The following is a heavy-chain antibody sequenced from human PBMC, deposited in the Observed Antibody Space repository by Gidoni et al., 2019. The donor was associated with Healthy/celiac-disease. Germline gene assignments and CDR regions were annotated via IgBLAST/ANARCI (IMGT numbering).Heavy chain of an antibody. J-gene: IGHJ6*02. CDR2: IIPILGIA. Sequence: QVQLVQSGAEVKKPGSSVKVYCKASGGTFSSYAISWVRQAPGQGLEWLGRIIPILGIATYAQKFQGRVTITADKSTSTAYMELSSLRSEDTAVYYCARAVEMATYYYGMDVWGQGTTVTVSS. V-gene: IGHV1-69*04. CDR1: GGTFSSYA. D-gene: IGHD5-12*01. CDR3: ARAVEMATYYYGMDV.